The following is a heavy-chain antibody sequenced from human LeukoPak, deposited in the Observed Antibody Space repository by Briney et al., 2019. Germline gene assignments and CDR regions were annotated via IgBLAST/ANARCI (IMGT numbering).Heavy chain of an antibody. Sequence: GGSLRLSCAASGFTFSSYALSWVRQAPGKGMQWVSAISGSGGSTYYADSVKGRFTISRDNSKNTLYLQMNSLRAEDTAVYYCAKDLSLYGYRVGYLDYWGQGTLVTVSS. D-gene: IGHD3-16*02. CDR2: ISGSGGST. CDR1: GFTFSSYA. V-gene: IGHV3-23*01. J-gene: IGHJ4*02. CDR3: AKDLSLYGYRVGYLDY.